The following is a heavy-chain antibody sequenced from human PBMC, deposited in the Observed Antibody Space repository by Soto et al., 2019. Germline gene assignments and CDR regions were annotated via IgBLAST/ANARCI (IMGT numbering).Heavy chain of an antibody. Sequence: AAVKVSCKACRYTFTGYYIYWVRQAPGQGLEWMGWINPNSGATDYAQKFQGRVTLTRDTSISTAYMELRRLRSDDTAVYSCARSLNYFDYWGQGTMVTVSS. J-gene: IGHJ4*02. CDR1: RYTFTGYY. CDR2: INPNSGAT. CDR3: ARSLNYFDY. V-gene: IGHV1-2*02.